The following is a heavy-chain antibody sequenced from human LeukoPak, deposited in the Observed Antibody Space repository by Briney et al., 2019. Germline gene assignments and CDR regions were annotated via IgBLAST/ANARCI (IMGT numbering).Heavy chain of an antibody. V-gene: IGHV4-59*01. D-gene: IGHD1-26*01. Sequence: PSETLSLTCTVSGGSISSYYWSWIRQPPGKGLEWIGYIYYSGSTNYNPSLKSRVTISVDTSKNQFSLKLSSVTAADTAVYYCARGRGGATKYYYYYYMDVWGKGTTVTVSS. CDR2: IYYSGST. CDR1: GGSISSYY. J-gene: IGHJ6*03. CDR3: ARGRGGATKYYYYYYMDV.